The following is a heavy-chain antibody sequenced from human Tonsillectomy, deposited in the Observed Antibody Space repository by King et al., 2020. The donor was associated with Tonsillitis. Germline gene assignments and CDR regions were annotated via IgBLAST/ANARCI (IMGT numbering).Heavy chain of an antibody. Sequence: VQLVESGGGLVPRGGSLRLACAASGFTFSSYAMSWVRQAPGKGLEWGSVISGSGGSTYYADSVKGRFTISRDNSKNTLYLQMNSLRAEDTAVYYCANLVYARGVTVSGWFDPWGQGTLVTVSS. CDR3: ANLVYARGVTVSGWFDP. V-gene: IGHV3-23*04. J-gene: IGHJ5*02. CDR2: ISGSGGST. CDR1: GFTFSSYA. D-gene: IGHD3-10*01.